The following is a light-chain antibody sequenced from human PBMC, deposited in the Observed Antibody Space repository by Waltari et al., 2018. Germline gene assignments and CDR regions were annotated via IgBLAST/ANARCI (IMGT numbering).Light chain of an antibody. J-gene: IGKJ2*01. CDR3: QQSYSTLYT. Sequence: IQMTQSPSTLSASVGDRVTITCRASHTITNWLAWYQQKPGKAPNVLIYDASPLESGVPSRFRGSGSGTEFTLTINSLQPDDFATYYCQQSYSTLYTFGQGTKLEIK. V-gene: IGKV1-5*01. CDR2: DAS. CDR1: HTITNW.